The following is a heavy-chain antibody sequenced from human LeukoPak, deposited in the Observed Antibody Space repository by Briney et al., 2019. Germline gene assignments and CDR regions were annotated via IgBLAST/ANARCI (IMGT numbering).Heavy chain of an antibody. J-gene: IGHJ4*02. D-gene: IGHD3-22*01. CDR3: ARDRTYSSGYYSDY. Sequence: GGSLRLSCAASQFSFSSFDMYWVRQAPGKGLEWVSSISSSSSYIYYADSVKGRFTISRDNAKNSLYLQMNSLRAEDTAVYYCARDRTYSSGYYSDYWGQGTLVTVSS. CDR1: QFSFSSFD. CDR2: ISSSSSYI. V-gene: IGHV3-21*01.